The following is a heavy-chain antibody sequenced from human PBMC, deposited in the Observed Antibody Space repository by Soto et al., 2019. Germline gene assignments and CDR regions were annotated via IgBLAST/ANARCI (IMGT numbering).Heavy chain of an antibody. Sequence: GASVKVSCKASGNTVPNYAIHWVRQAPGQRLEWMGRINGGNGNTYYSENFQGRVTITRDTSTGTVYMQLSSLTSEDTAVYYCARVDSGLSGSHYIDDFNYWGQGALVTVSS. D-gene: IGHD1-26*01. CDR1: GNTVPNYA. J-gene: IGHJ4*02. CDR2: INGGNGNT. CDR3: ARVDSGLSGSHYIDDFNY. V-gene: IGHV1-3*01.